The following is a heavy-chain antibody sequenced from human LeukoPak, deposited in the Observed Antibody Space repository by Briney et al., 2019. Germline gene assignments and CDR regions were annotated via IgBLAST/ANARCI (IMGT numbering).Heavy chain of an antibody. CDR1: GFTFSSYS. V-gene: IGHV3-23*01. CDR2: ISSSGGNT. CDR3: AKDRPTWPIYY. D-gene: IGHD3-3*02. J-gene: IGHJ4*02. Sequence: GGSLRLSCAASGFTFSSYSMSWVRQAPGKGLEWVSSISSSGGNTYYPDSVKGRFTISRDNSKNTMYLQMNSLRAEDTAVYYCAKDRPTWPIYYWGQGSLVTVSS.